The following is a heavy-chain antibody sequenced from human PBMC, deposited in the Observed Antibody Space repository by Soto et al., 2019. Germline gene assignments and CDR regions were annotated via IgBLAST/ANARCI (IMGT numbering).Heavy chain of an antibody. Sequence: ASVKVSCKASGYTFTSYGISWVRQAPGQGLEWMGWISSYNGNTNYAQKLQGRVTMTTDTSTSTAYMELRSLRSDDTAVYYCAITVTTVPDNWFDPWGQGTLVTVSS. J-gene: IGHJ5*02. CDR1: GYTFTSYG. V-gene: IGHV1-18*01. CDR2: ISSYNGNT. CDR3: AITVTTVPDNWFDP. D-gene: IGHD4-17*01.